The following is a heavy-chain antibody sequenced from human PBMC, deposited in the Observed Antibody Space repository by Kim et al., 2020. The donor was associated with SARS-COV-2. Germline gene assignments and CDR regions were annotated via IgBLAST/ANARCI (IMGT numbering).Heavy chain of an antibody. J-gene: IGHJ3*02. D-gene: IGHD3-3*02. CDR3: ASPFSIRDGAFDI. V-gene: IGHV4-39*01. CDR1: GGSISSSSYY. Sequence: SETLSLTCTVSGGSISSSSYYWGWIRQPPGKGLEWIGSIYYSGSTYYNPSLKSRVTISVDTSKNQFSLKLSSVTAADTAVYYCASPFSIRDGAFDIWGQGTMVTVSS. CDR2: IYYSGST.